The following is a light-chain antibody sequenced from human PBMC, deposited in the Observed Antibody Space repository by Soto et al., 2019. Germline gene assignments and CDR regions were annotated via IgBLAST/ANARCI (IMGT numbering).Light chain of an antibody. CDR1: QSISSY. CDR2: AAS. V-gene: IGKV1-39*01. Sequence: DIQMTQSPSSLSASVGDRVTITCRASQSISSYLTWYQQKPGQAPNLLIYAASTIQSGIPSRFSGSGSGTDFTLTIRSLQPEDFAAYYCQQNYACPRTFGRGTKVDIK. J-gene: IGKJ4*01. CDR3: QQNYACPRT.